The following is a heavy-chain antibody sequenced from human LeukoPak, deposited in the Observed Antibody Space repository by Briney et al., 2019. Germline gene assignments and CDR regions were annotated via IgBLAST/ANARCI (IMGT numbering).Heavy chain of an antibody. CDR2: FYSASST. D-gene: IGHD1-1*01. CDR3: AVQLDYNWFAP. Sequence: GGSLRLSCAASGFTVSSNYMSWVRQAPGKGLEWVSVFYSASSTYYADSVKGRFTISRDNSKNMLYLQMSSLRAEDTAVYYCAVQLDYNWFAPWGQGTLVTVSS. V-gene: IGHV3-66*01. CDR1: GFTVSSNY. J-gene: IGHJ5*02.